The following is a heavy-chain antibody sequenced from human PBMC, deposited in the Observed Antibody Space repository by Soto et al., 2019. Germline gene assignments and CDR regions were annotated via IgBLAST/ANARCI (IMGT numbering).Heavy chain of an antibody. CDR3: ARDGVAAHRRGWFDP. CDR1: GGSVSSGSYY. J-gene: IGHJ5*02. V-gene: IGHV4-61*01. CDR2: IYYSGST. Sequence: QVQLQESGPGLVKPSETLSLTCTVSGGSVSSGSYYWSWIRQPPGKGLEWIGYIYYSGSTNYNPSLKSRVTISVDTSKNQFSLKLSSVTAADTAAYYCARDGVAAHRRGWFDPWGQGTLVTVSS. D-gene: IGHD6-6*01.